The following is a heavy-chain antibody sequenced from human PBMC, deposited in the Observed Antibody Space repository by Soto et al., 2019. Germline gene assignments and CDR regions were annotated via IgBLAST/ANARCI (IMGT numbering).Heavy chain of an antibody. V-gene: IGHV4-39*01. CDR2: IYFTGNT. J-gene: IGHJ5*02. D-gene: IGHD6-25*01. Sequence: SETLSLTCTFSVVSITSSSHFCGWFRQPPWKGLEWIGTIYFTGNTYYTPSLKSRLTMSIDTSKNEFSLRLNSVTAADTAVYYCAGQTFTIAAASYGRSNWFERWGPGTLGNVSS. CDR1: VVSITSSSHF. CDR3: AGQTFTIAAASYGRSNWFER.